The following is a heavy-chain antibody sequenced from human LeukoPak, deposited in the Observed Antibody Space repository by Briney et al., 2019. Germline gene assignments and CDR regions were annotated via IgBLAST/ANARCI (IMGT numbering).Heavy chain of an antibody. Sequence: ASVKVSCKASGGTFSSYAISWVRQAPGQGLEWMGRIIPILGIANYAQKFQGRVTITADKSTSTAYMELSSLRSEDTAVYYCVRVTTATYYYDYWGQGTLVTVSS. CDR2: IIPILGIA. V-gene: IGHV1-69*04. J-gene: IGHJ4*02. CDR3: VRVTTATYYYDY. CDR1: GGTFSSYA. D-gene: IGHD1-1*01.